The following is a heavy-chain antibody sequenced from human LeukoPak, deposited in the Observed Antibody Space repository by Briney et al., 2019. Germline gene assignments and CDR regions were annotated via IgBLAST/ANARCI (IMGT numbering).Heavy chain of an antibody. Sequence: SETLSLTRGVSGGSISSSYWWSWVRQSPGKGLEWIGEIYHSGSTNYDPSLKSRVTISVDQSKNQFSLKLSSVTAADTAVYYCARRRNDAFDIWGQGTMVTVSS. V-gene: IGHV4-4*02. CDR3: ARRRNDAFDI. CDR1: GGSISSSYW. CDR2: IYHSGST. J-gene: IGHJ3*02.